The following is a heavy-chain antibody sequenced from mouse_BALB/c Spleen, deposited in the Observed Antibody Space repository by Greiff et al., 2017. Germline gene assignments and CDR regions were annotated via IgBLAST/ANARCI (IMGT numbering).Heavy chain of an antibody. V-gene: IGHV5-17*02. J-gene: IGHJ4*01. Sequence: EVKLVESGGGLVQPGGSRKLSCAASGFTFSSFGMHWVRQAPEKGLEWVAYISSGSSTIYYADTVKGRFTISRDNPKNTLFLQMTSLRSEDTAMYYCARHYYGYAMDYWGQGTSVTVSS. D-gene: IGHD1-2*01. CDR1: GFTFSSFG. CDR2: ISSGSSTI. CDR3: ARHYYGYAMDY.